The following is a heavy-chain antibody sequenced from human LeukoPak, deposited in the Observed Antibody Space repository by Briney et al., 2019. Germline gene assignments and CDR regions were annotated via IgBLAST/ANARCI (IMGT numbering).Heavy chain of an antibody. CDR3: ARVPNPTSNNCSSTSCYPYYGMDV. Sequence: SVKVSCKASGGTFSSYAISWVRQAPGQGLEWMGRIIPILGIANYAQKFQGRVTITADKSTSTAYMELSGLRSEDTAVYYCARVPNPTSNNCSSTSCYPYYGMDVWGQGTTVTVSS. D-gene: IGHD2-2*01. CDR2: IIPILGIA. J-gene: IGHJ6*01. CDR1: GGTFSSYA. V-gene: IGHV1-69*04.